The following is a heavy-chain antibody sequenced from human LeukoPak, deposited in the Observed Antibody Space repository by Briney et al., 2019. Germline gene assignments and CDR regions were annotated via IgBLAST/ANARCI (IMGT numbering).Heavy chain of an antibody. CDR3: ARGYVLDY. Sequence: SETLSLTYAVYGGSFSGYYWSWIRQPPGKGLEWIGEINHSGSTNYNPSLKSRVTISVDTSKNQFSLKLSSVTAADTAVYYCARGYVLDYWGQGTLVTVSS. CDR2: INHSGST. J-gene: IGHJ4*02. V-gene: IGHV4-34*01. D-gene: IGHD3-16*01. CDR1: GGSFSGYY.